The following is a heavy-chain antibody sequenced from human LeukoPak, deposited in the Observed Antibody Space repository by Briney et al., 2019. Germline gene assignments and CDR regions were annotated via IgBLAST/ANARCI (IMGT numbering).Heavy chain of an antibody. D-gene: IGHD6-19*01. CDR3: AKGGRGYSSGWDY. CDR2: ISSSSSYI. Sequence: GGSLRLSCAASGFTFSSYAMSWVRQAPGKGLEWVSSISSSSSYIYYADSVKGRFTISRDNSKNTLYLQMNSLRAEDTAVYYCAKGGRGYSSGWDYWGQGTLVTVSS. V-gene: IGHV3-23*01. CDR1: GFTFSSYA. J-gene: IGHJ4*02.